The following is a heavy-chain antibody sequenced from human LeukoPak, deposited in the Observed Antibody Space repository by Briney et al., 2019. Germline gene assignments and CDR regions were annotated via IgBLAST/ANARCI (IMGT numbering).Heavy chain of an antibody. J-gene: IGHJ4*02. Sequence: PGRSLRLSCAASGFTFSSYGMHWVRQAPGKGLEWVAVISYDGSNKYYADSVKGRFTISRDNSKNTLYLQMNSLRAEDRAVYYCAKGRWELRFFGCWGQGTLVTVSS. CDR2: ISYDGSNK. CDR1: GFTFSSYG. V-gene: IGHV3-30*18. D-gene: IGHD1-26*01. CDR3: AKGRWELRFFGC.